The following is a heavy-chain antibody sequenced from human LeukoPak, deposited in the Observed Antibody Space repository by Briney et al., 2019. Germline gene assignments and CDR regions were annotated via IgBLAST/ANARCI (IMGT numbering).Heavy chain of an antibody. J-gene: IGHJ6*02. CDR1: GGSFSGYY. D-gene: IGHD3-3*01. CDR2: INHSGST. V-gene: IGHV4-34*01. CDR3: ARGSTYYDFWSGDYGMDV. Sequence: SETLSLTCAVYGGSFSGYYWSWIRQPPGKGLEWIGEINHSGSTNYNPSLKSRVTISVDTSKNQFSLKLSSVTAADTAVYYCARGSTYYDFWSGDYGMDVWGQGTTVTVSS.